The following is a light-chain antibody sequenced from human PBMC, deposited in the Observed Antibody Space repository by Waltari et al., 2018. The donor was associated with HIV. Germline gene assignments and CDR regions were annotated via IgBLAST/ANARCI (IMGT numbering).Light chain of an antibody. Sequence: SYELTQPPSVSVSPGQTARITCSGDALSDQYGYWYQQKAGQAPVLVIYKDSERPSGIPERFYGSSSGATVTLIISGVQAEDEADYYCQSADSRGTYVFGGGTKVTVL. J-gene: IGLJ1*01. V-gene: IGLV3-25*03. CDR3: QSADSRGTYV. CDR1: ALSDQY. CDR2: KDS.